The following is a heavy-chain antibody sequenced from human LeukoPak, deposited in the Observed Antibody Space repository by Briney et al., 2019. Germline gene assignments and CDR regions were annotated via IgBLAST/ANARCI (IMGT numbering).Heavy chain of an antibody. Sequence: SETLSLTCTVSGGSLSSYLWSWIRQSPGKGPEWIGYISNSGSTNYNPSLRSRVTISLDTSKNQFSLRLSFVTAADTAVYYCARDKSLRGNWFGNDYWGQGTLVTVSS. CDR2: ISNSGST. CDR3: ARDKSLRGNWFGNDY. D-gene: IGHD3-10*01. CDR1: GGSLSSYL. J-gene: IGHJ4*02. V-gene: IGHV4-59*01.